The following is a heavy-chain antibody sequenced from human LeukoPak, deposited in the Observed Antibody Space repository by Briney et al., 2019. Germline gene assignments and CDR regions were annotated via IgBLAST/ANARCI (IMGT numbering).Heavy chain of an antibody. CDR3: ASGLKSAQFDY. J-gene: IGHJ4*02. CDR2: ISSNGGST. Sequence: WGSLRLSCAASGFTFSSYAMHWVRQAPGKGLEYVSAISSNGGSTYYANSVKGRFTISRDNSKNTLYLQMGSLRAEDMAVYYCASGLKSAQFDYWGQGTLVTVSS. D-gene: IGHD6-25*01. CDR1: GFTFSSYA. V-gene: IGHV3-64*01.